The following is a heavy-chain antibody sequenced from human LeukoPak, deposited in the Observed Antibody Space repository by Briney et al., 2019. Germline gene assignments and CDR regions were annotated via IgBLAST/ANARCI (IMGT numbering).Heavy chain of an antibody. V-gene: IGHV3-7*01. CDR1: GFTFSDYF. Sequence: GGSLRLSCAASGFTFSDYFMSWVRQAPGKGLEWVANIKQDGSEKYYVDSVKGRFTIFRDNAKNSLYLQMNSLRAEDTALYYCARYRGGDWFDPWGQGTLVTVSS. J-gene: IGHJ5*02. CDR3: ARYRGGDWFDP. CDR2: IKQDGSEK. D-gene: IGHD1-26*01.